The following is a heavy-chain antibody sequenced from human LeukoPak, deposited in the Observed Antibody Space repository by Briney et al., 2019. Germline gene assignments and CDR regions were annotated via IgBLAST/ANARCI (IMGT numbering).Heavy chain of an antibody. CDR2: IYYSGST. J-gene: IGHJ4*02. D-gene: IGHD6-19*01. CDR1: GGSVSSGSYY. CDR3: ARGAVAGRPIDY. Sequence: SETLSLTCTVSGGSVSSGSYYWSWIRQPPGKGLEWIGYIYYSGSTNHNPSLKSRVTISVDTSKNQFPLKLSSVTAADTAVYYCARGAVAGRPIDYWGQGTLVTVSS. V-gene: IGHV4-61*01.